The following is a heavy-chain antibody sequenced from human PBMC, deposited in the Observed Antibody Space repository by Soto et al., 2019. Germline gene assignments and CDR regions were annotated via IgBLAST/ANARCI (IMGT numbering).Heavy chain of an antibody. V-gene: IGHV1-69*13. J-gene: IGHJ4*02. CDR2: IIPIFGTA. D-gene: IGHD6-13*01. Sequence: GXSVKVSCKASGGTLISYAIFWGRQAPGQGLEWMGGIIPIFGTANYAQKFQCRVTITADESTSTAYMELSSLRSEDTAVYYCARADSSSSYFDYWGQGTLVTVSS. CDR1: GGTLISYA. CDR3: ARADSSSSYFDY.